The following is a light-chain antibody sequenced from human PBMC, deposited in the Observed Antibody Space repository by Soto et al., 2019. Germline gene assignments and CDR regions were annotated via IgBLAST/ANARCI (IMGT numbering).Light chain of an antibody. Sequence: EIVLTQSPGTLSLSPGEGATLSCRASQSVSRNYLAWYQQKPGQAPRLLIYTASRRATGIPDRFSGSGSGTDFTLTISRLEPEDSAVYYCQQYSRAPITFGRGTRLEIK. CDR2: TAS. J-gene: IGKJ5*01. CDR1: QSVSRNY. V-gene: IGKV3-20*01. CDR3: QQYSRAPIT.